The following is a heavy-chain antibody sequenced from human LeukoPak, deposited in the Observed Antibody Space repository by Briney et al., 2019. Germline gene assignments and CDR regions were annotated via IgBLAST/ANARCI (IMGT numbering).Heavy chain of an antibody. J-gene: IGHJ3*02. D-gene: IGHD5-12*01. CDR1: GGTFSTFA. CDR2: IIPILRQS. Sequence: ASVKVSCKASGGTFSTFAINWVRQAPGQGLEWMGRIIPILRQSNSAQKFQGTVSITANEFTNTAYMELSSLRSEDTAVYYCATGGAYADAFDIWGQGTMVTVSS. V-gene: IGHV1-69*11. CDR3: ATGGAYADAFDI.